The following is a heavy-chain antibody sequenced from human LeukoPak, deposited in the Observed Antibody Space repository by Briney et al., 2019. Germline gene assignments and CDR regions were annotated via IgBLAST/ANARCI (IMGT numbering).Heavy chain of an antibody. CDR1: GGSFSGYY. D-gene: IGHD3-10*01. CDR2: INHSGGI. V-gene: IGHV4-34*01. Sequence: SETLSLTCAVYGGSFSGYYWSWIRQPPGKGLEWIGEINHSGGINYNPSLKSRVTISVDTSKNQFSLKLSSVTAADTALYYCARQVVRSLWAFDIWGQGTMVAVSS. J-gene: IGHJ3*02. CDR3: ARQVVRSLWAFDI.